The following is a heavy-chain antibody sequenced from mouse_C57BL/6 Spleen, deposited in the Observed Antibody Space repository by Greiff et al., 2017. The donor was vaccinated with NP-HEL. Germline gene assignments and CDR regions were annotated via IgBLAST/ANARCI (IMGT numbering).Heavy chain of an antibody. CDR1: GFTFSSYG. CDR3: ARQGYYGSSPYFDY. V-gene: IGHV5-6*02. CDR2: ISSGGSYT. J-gene: IGHJ2*01. Sequence: DVKLVESGGDLVKPGGSLKLSCAASGFTFSSYGMSWVRQTPDKRLEWVATISSGGSYTYYPDSVKGRFTISRDNAKNTLYLQMSSLKSEDTAMYYCARQGYYGSSPYFDYWGQGTTLTVSS. D-gene: IGHD1-1*01.